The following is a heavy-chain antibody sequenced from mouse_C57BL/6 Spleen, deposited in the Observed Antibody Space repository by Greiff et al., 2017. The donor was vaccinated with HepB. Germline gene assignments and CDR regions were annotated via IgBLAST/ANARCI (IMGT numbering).Heavy chain of an antibody. CDR2: INPGSGGT. Sequence: VQLQQSGAELVRPGTSVKVSCKASGYAFTNYLIEWVKQRPGQGLEWIGVINPGSGGTNYNEKFKGKATLTADKSSSTAYMQLSSLTSEDSAVYFWARRAYGSPHWYFDVWGTGTTVTVSS. CDR3: ARRAYGSPHWYFDV. CDR1: GYAFTNYL. V-gene: IGHV1-54*01. J-gene: IGHJ1*03. D-gene: IGHD1-1*01.